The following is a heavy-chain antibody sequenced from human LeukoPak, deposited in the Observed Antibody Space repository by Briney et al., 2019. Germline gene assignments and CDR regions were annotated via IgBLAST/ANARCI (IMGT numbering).Heavy chain of an antibody. CDR3: ATASYSSGPYYYGMDV. CDR1: GFTFSTYA. V-gene: IGHV3-23*01. CDR2: ISGSDGST. J-gene: IGHJ6*02. D-gene: IGHD6-19*01. Sequence: GRSLRLSCAASGFTFSTYAMSWVRQAPGKGLELVSAISGSDGSTFYADSVKCRFSISRDNSKNTLYLHMDSLRAEDTALYYCATASYSSGPYYYGMDVWGHGTTVTVSS.